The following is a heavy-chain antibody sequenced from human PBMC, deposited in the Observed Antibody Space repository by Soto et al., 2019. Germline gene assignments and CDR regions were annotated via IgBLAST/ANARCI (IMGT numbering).Heavy chain of an antibody. CDR2: IYYSGST. Sequence: SETLSLTCTVSGGSISSYYWSWIRQPPGKGLEWIGYIYYSGSTNYNPSLKSRVTISVDTSKNQFSLKLSSVTAADTAVYYCARDYGDFHFDYWGQGTLVTVSS. J-gene: IGHJ4*02. CDR1: GGSISSYY. V-gene: IGHV4-59*01. D-gene: IGHD4-17*01. CDR3: ARDYGDFHFDY.